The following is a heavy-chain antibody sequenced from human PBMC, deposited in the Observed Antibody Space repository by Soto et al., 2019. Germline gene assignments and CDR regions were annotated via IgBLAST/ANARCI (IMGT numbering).Heavy chain of an antibody. J-gene: IGHJ4*02. D-gene: IGHD5-12*01. V-gene: IGHV3-30*18. CDR3: AKRSGYDRRGMDY. CDR2: ISYDGSNK. Sequence: QVQLVESGGGVVQPGRSLRLSCAASGFTFSSYGMHWVRQAPGKGLEWVAVISYDGSNKYYADSVKGRFTISRDNSKNTLYLRMNSLRAEDTAVYYCAKRSGYDRRGMDYWGQGTLVTVSS. CDR1: GFTFSSYG.